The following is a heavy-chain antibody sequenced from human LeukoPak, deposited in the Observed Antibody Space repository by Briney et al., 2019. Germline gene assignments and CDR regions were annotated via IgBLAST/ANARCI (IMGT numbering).Heavy chain of an antibody. CDR1: GFTFSSYA. CDR3: AKDLVVITLSNWSFDL. J-gene: IGHJ2*01. CDR2: ISTNGGST. V-gene: IGHV3-64*02. D-gene: IGHD3-22*01. Sequence: GGSLRLSCAASGFTFSSYAMHWVRQAPGKGLEYVSGISTNGGSTYYADSVKGRFTISRDNSKNTLFLQMNSLRAEDTAVYFCAKDLVVITLSNWSFDLWGRGTLVTVSS.